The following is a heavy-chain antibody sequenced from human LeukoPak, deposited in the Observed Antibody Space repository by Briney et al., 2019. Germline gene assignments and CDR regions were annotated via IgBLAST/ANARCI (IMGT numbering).Heavy chain of an antibody. V-gene: IGHV3-49*04. J-gene: IGHJ4*02. D-gene: IGHD2-2*01. Sequence: GGSLRHGCPASGFTLGDSAMSWVRQAPGKGLEWVGFIRSKAYGGTTEYAASVKGRFTISRDDSKSIAYLQMNSLKTEDTAVYYCTTQHIQRAMPVRSYWSQGTLVTVSS. CDR2: IRSKAYGGTT. CDR3: TTQHIQRAMPVRSY. CDR1: GFTLGDSA.